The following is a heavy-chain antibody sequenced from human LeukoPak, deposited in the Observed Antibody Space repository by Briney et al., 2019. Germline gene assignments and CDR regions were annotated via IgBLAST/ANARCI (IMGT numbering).Heavy chain of an antibody. CDR3: ARLQKDIVVVPAAKGAKSTAYYDFWSGYFDPNWFDP. D-gene: IGHD2-2*01. V-gene: IGHV1-18*01. CDR2: ISAYNGNT. CDR1: GYTFTSNG. Sequence: ASVKVSCKASGYTFTSNGISWERQAPGQGLEWMEWISAYNGNTNYAQKLQGRITMTTDTSTSTGYMKLRSLRSDDTAVYYRARLQKDIVVVPAAKGAKSTAYYDFWSGYFDPNWFDPWGQGTLVTVSS. J-gene: IGHJ5*02.